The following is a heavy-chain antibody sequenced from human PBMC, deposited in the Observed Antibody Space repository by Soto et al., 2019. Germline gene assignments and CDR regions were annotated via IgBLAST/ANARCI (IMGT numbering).Heavy chain of an antibody. CDR2: IIPIFGTA. CDR1: GGTFSSYA. D-gene: IGHD3-10*01. Sequence: SVKVSCKASGGTFSSYAISWVRQAPGQGLEWMGGIIPIFGTANYAQKFQGRVTITADESTSTAYMELSSLRSEDTAVYYCARDAGCGESAAIRAPRNGMGVCGQVTRVSVSS. CDR3: ARDAGCGESAAIRAPRNGMGV. J-gene: IGHJ6*02. V-gene: IGHV1-69*13.